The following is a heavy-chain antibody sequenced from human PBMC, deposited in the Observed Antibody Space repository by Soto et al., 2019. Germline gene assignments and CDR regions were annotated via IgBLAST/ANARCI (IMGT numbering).Heavy chain of an antibody. D-gene: IGHD3-22*01. V-gene: IGHV3-23*01. CDR2: ISGSGGST. CDR3: AKDRGYDSSGYGYFDY. J-gene: IGHJ4*02. Sequence: GGSLRLSCAASGFTFSSYAMSWVRQAPGKGLEWVSAISGSGGSTYYADSVKGRFTISRDNSKNTLYLQMNSLRAEDTAVYYFAKDRGYDSSGYGYFDYWGQGTLVTVSS. CDR1: GFTFSSYA.